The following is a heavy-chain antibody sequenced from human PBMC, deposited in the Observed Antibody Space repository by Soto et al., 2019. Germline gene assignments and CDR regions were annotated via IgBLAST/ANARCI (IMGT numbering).Heavy chain of an antibody. V-gene: IGHV3-30*18. J-gene: IGHJ4*02. CDR3: AKDTGFSVVVILGYFEY. Sequence: GPLRLACAASGLSFSSYVMHWVRQAPDKGLEWVAVISYDGSNKYYADSVKGRFPMSRDNSKNTLYLQMNSLRAEDTAVYYCAKDTGFSVVVILGYFEYWGQGTLVTVSS. D-gene: IGHD3-22*01. CDR1: GLSFSSYV. CDR2: ISYDGSNK.